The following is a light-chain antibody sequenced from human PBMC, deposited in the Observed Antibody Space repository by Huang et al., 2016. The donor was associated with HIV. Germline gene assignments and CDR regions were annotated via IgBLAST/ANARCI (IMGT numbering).Light chain of an antibody. Sequence: DIQLTQSPSAMSASVGDRVSITCRASQDSSNYLAWFQQKPGGAPKRLIYAASSLQSGVPSRFSGSRSGTKFTLTISSLQPEDFATYYCLQHHGYPRTFGQGTNV. V-gene: IGKV1-17*03. CDR1: QDSSNY. J-gene: IGKJ1*01. CDR2: AAS. CDR3: LQHHGYPRT.